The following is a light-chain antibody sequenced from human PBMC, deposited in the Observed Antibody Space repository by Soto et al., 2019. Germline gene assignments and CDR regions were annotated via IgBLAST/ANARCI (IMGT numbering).Light chain of an antibody. V-gene: IGKV3-20*01. J-gene: IGKJ2*01. CDR3: QQYGSSPNT. CDR1: QSVSSSY. CDR2: CAS. Sequence: EIALTQSPGTLSSSPGERATLSCRASQSVSSSYLAWYQHKPGQAPGLLIYCASSRATGIPDRFSGSGSGTNFTLTTSRLEPEDCAVYYCQQYGSSPNTFGQGTKVEIK.